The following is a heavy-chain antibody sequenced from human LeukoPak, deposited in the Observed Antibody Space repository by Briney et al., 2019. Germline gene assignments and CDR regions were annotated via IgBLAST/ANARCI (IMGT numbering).Heavy chain of an antibody. Sequence: PSQTLSLTCTVSGCSISSCDYYWIWIPQHPGKGLEWIGNSYSGSTYYNPSLKSPVTISVDTSKSQFSLKLSSVTAADTAVYYCAREGYDSSYYYYLDYWGQGTLVTVSS. J-gene: IGHJ4*02. CDR3: AREGYDSSYYYYLDY. CDR1: GCSISSCDYY. CDR2: SYSGST. D-gene: IGHD3-22*01. V-gene: IGHV4-31*01.